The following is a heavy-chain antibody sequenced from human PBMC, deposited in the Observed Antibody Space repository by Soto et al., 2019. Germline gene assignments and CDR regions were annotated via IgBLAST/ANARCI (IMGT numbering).Heavy chain of an antibody. Sequence: EVQLLESGGGLVQPGGSLRLSCAASGFTFSSYAMSWVRQAPGKGLEWVSAISGSGGSTYYADSVKGRFTISRDNSKNPLYLQMNSLRAEDTAVYYCAKARTGTTFRRYFDLWGRSTLVTVAS. CDR1: GFTFSSYA. V-gene: IGHV3-23*01. J-gene: IGHJ2*01. CDR3: AKARTGTTFRRYFDL. CDR2: ISGSGGST. D-gene: IGHD1-7*01.